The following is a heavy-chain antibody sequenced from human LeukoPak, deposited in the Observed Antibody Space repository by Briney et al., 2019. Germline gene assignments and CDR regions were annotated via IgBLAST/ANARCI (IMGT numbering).Heavy chain of an antibody. V-gene: IGHV4-38-2*02. CDR3: ARVARCTSCFDADY. Sequence: SETLSLTCTVSGYSITSAYYWGWIRQPPGKGLEWIGSFFLKGSTYYNPSLKSRVTISVDTSKNQFSLALSSVTAADTAVYYCARVARCTSCFDADYWGQGTLVTVSS. CDR1: GYSITSAYY. D-gene: IGHD2-2*01. J-gene: IGHJ4*02. CDR2: FFLKGST.